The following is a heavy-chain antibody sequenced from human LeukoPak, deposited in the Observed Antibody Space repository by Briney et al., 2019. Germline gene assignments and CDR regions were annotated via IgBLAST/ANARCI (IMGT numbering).Heavy chain of an antibody. D-gene: IGHD5-18*01. CDR2: ISYDGSNK. V-gene: IGHV3-30*04. Sequence: GSLRLSCAASGFTFSSYAMHWVRQAPGKGLEWVAVISYDGSNKYYADSVKGRFTISRDNSKNTLYLQMNSLRAEDTAVYYCAKVHLVDTAMVDYWGQGTLVTVSS. J-gene: IGHJ4*02. CDR3: AKVHLVDTAMVDY. CDR1: GFTFSSYA.